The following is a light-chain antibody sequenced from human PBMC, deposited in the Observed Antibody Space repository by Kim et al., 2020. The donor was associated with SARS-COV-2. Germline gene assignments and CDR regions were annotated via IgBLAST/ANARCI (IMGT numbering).Light chain of an antibody. CDR3: QAWVNRTGV. CDR1: KLGNKY. V-gene: IGLV3-1*01. J-gene: IGLJ1*01. CDR2: QDN. Sequence: SYELTQPPSVSVSPGQTASITCSGNKLGNKYACWYQQKPGQSPVLVIYQDNKRPSGIPERFAGSNSDNTATLTISGAQAADEADYFCQAWVNRTGVFGTGTKVTVL.